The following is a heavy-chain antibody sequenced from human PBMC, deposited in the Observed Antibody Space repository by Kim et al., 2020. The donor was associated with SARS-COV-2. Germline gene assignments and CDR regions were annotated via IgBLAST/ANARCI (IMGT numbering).Heavy chain of an antibody. D-gene: IGHD2-2*01. V-gene: IGHV3-9*01. CDR1: GFTFDDYA. CDR3: AKDSHERVPAVKGWFDP. CDR2: ISWNSGSI. Sequence: GGSLRLSCAASGFTFDDYAMHWVRQAPGKGLEWVSGISWNSGSIGYADSVKGRFTISRDNAKNSLYLQMNSLRAEDTALYYCAKDSHERVPAVKGWFDPWGQGTLVTVSS. J-gene: IGHJ5*02.